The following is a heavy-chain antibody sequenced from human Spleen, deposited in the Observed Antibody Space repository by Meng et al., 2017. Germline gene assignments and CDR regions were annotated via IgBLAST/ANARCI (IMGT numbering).Heavy chain of an antibody. CDR3: AGGQLVYYGMDV. J-gene: IGHJ6*02. CDR2: IYYDGRGQ. D-gene: IGHD6-6*01. Sequence: GESLKISCAASGIAFSNYGMHWVRQAPGKGLEWVAVIYYDGRGQDYADSVKGRFTISRDNSKNTLYLQMNSLRAEDTAVYYCAGGQLVYYGMDVWGQGTTVTVSS. V-gene: IGHV3-33*01. CDR1: GIAFSNYG.